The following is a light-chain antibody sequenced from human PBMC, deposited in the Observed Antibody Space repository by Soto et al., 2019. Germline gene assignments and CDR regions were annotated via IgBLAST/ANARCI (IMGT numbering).Light chain of an antibody. Sequence: QSVLTQPPSASGTPGQRVTISCSGSSPNIGSNTVNWYRQLPGRAPKLLIYSHNQRPSGVPDRFSGSRSGTSASLAISGLQSEDEADYYCATWDDSRNGVVFGGGTKLTVL. J-gene: IGLJ3*02. CDR2: SHN. CDR1: SPNIGSNT. CDR3: ATWDDSRNGVV. V-gene: IGLV1-44*01.